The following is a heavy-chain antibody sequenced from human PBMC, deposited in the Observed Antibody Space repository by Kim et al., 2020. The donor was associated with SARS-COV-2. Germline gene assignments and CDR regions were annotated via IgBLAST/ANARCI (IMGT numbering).Heavy chain of an antibody. J-gene: IGHJ4*02. V-gene: IGHV3-7*01. D-gene: IGHD4-17*01. CDR2: MKGDGSTI. Sequence: GGSLRLSCVASGFSFSNSWMSWVRQIPGKGLEWVADMKGDGSTIVYVDSLRGRFTISRDNTKNSLNLQMNSLTAEDTGVYFCARDPHHGAFDYWGQGTLVTVSS. CDR1: GFSFSNSW. CDR3: ARDPHHGAFDY.